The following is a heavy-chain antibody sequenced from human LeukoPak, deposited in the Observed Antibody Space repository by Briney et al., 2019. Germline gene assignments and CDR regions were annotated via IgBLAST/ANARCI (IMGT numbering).Heavy chain of an antibody. D-gene: IGHD5-18*01. Sequence: GGSLRLSCAASGFTFSSYEMNWVRQAPGKGLEWVSYISSSGSTIYYADSVKGRFTISRDNAKNSLYLQMNSLRAEGTAVYYCARPPYSWLSRVHYFDYWGQGTLVTVSS. V-gene: IGHV3-48*03. CDR1: GFTFSSYE. CDR2: ISSSGSTI. CDR3: ARPPYSWLSRVHYFDY. J-gene: IGHJ4*02.